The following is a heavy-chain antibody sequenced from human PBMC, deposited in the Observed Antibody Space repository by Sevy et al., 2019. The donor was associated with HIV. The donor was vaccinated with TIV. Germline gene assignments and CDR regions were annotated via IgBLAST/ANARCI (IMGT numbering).Heavy chain of an antibody. CDR3: ARVGAAVGSFDY. D-gene: IGHD6-19*01. Sequence: SETLSLTCTVSGGSISSYYWSWIRQPPGKGLEWIGYIYYSGSTNYNPSLKSRVTISVDTSKNQFSLKLSSVTAADMAVYYCARVGAAVGSFDYWGQGTLVTVSS. J-gene: IGHJ4*02. V-gene: IGHV4-59*01. CDR1: GGSISSYY. CDR2: IYYSGST.